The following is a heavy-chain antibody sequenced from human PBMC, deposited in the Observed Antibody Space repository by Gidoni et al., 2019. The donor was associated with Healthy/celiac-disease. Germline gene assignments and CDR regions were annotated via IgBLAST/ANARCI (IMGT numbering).Heavy chain of an antibody. Sequence: EVQLVESGGGLVQPGGSLRLSCAASGFTFSSYSLNWVRQAPGKGLEWVSYISSSSSTIYYADSVKGRFTISRDNAKNSLYLQMNSLRAEDTAVYYCARADCSGGSCYSYYYYYYMDVWGKGTTVTVSS. CDR2: ISSSSSTI. J-gene: IGHJ6*03. CDR3: ARADCSGGSCYSYYYYYYMDV. D-gene: IGHD2-15*01. CDR1: GFTFSSYS. V-gene: IGHV3-48*01.